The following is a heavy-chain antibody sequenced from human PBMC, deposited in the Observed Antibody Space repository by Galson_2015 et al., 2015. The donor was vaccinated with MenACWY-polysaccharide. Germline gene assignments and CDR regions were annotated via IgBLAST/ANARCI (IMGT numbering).Heavy chain of an antibody. CDR2: IYYSGST. V-gene: IGHV4-59*01. CDR3: ARGGYCSGGSCSGDYYGMDV. J-gene: IGHJ6*02. D-gene: IGHD2-15*01. Sequence: SETLSLTCTVSGGSISSYYWSWIRQPPGKGLEWIGYIYYSGSTNYNPSLKSRVTISVDTSKNQFSLKLSSVTAADTAVYYCARGGYCSGGSCSGDYYGMDVWGQGTTVTVSS. CDR1: GGSISSYY.